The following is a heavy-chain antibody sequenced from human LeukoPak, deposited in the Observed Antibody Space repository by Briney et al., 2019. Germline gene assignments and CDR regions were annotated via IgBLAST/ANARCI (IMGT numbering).Heavy chain of an antibody. D-gene: IGHD6-6*01. CDR1: GFTFDDYA. J-gene: IGHJ4*02. CDR3: AKVGSSGTKESDY. Sequence: GRSLRLSCAASGFTFDDYAMHWVRQAPGKGLEWVSGISRNSGSIGYADSVKGRFTISRDNAKNSLYLQMNSLRAEDTALYYCAKVGSSGTKESDYWGQGTLVTVSS. CDR2: ISRNSGSI. V-gene: IGHV3-9*01.